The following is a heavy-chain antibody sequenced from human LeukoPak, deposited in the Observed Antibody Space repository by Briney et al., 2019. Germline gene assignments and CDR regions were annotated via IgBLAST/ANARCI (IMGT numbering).Heavy chain of an antibody. D-gene: IGHD4-17*01. CDR1: GFTFSRYS. J-gene: IGHJ4*02. CDR2: IGSSSNYI. V-gene: IGHV3-21*04. CDR3: ARGRTYGGNFDY. Sequence: GGSLRLSCAASGFTFSRYSMNWVRQAPGKGLEWGSSIGSSSNYIYYADSVKGRFTISRDNAKNSLYLQMNGLRAEDTAVYYCARGRTYGGNFDYWGQGTLVTVSS.